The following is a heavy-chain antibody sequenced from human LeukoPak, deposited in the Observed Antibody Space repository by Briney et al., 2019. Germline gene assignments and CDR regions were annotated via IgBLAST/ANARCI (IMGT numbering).Heavy chain of an antibody. J-gene: IGHJ5*01. CDR2: ISGSGDNT. CDR1: GFTFSSYA. V-gene: IGHV3-23*01. D-gene: IGHD3-10*01. Sequence: PGGSLRLSCAASGFTFSSYAMSWVRQAPGKGLEWVAAISGSGDNTYYADSVRGRFTISRDNSKDTLYLQMNNLRAGDTATYYCAKDGRYYFGSGSYPFYSWGQGTLVTVSS. CDR3: AKDGRYYFGSGSYPFYS.